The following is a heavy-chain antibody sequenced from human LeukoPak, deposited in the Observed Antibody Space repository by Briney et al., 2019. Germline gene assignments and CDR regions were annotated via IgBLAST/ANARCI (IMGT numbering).Heavy chain of an antibody. CDR3: ARGPTKQFFALDFAY. J-gene: IGHJ4*02. Sequence: GGSLRLSCAGSGFTFSIYPMHWVRQAPGKGLEWVSSIGSTGNYIYYADSVKGRFTISRDNAKNSLYLQMNSLRAEDPAVYYWARGPTKQFFALDFAYGGQGPLVTVSS. D-gene: IGHD3-3*01. V-gene: IGHV3-21*01. CDR1: GFTFSIYP. CDR2: IGSTGNYI.